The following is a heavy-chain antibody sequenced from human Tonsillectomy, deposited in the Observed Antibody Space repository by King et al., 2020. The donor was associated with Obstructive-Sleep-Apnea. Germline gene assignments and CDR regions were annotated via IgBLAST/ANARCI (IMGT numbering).Heavy chain of an antibody. CDR1: GFTFSDYY. Sequence: VQLVESGGGLVKPGGSLRLSCAASGFTFSDYYMSWIRQAPGKGLEWVSYISSSGSTIYYADSVKGRFTISRDNAKNSLYLQMNSLRAEDTAVYYCARTRINYDSSGYLYLDYFDYWGQGTLVTVSS. V-gene: IGHV3-11*01. J-gene: IGHJ4*02. CDR2: ISSSGSTI. D-gene: IGHD3-22*01. CDR3: ARTRINYDSSGYLYLDYFDY.